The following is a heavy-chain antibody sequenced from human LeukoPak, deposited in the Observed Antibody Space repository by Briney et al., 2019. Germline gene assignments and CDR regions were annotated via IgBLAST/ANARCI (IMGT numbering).Heavy chain of an antibody. V-gene: IGHV3-23*01. D-gene: IGHD4-17*01. CDR1: GFTFSSYA. Sequence: GGSLRLSCAASGFTFSSYAMSCVRQAPGKGLEWVSAISGSGGSTYYADSVKGRFTISRDNSKNTLYLQMNSLRAEDTAVHYCARDNGDYGNAFDIWGQGTMVTVSS. CDR2: ISGSGGST. CDR3: ARDNGDYGNAFDI. J-gene: IGHJ3*02.